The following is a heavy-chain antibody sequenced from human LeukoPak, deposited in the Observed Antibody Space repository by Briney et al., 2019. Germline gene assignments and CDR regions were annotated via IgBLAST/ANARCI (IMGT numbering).Heavy chain of an antibody. Sequence: GGSLRLSCEASGFTFSDYYMSWVRQAPGKGLERVSVISGGGGSTYYADSVKGRFTISRDDSKNTLYLQVNSLRAEDTAVYYCAKAKTSSCYASLDFWGQGTLVTVSS. CDR3: AKAKTSSCYASLDF. CDR1: GFTFSDYY. CDR2: ISGGGGST. V-gene: IGHV3-23*01. D-gene: IGHD2-2*01. J-gene: IGHJ4*02.